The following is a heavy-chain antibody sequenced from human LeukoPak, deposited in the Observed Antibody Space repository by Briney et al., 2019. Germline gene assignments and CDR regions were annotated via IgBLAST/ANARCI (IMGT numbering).Heavy chain of an antibody. D-gene: IGHD3-22*01. V-gene: IGHV4-39*01. Sequence: PSETLSLTCTVSGGSISSSSYYWGWIRQPPGKGLEWIGSIYYGGSTYYNPSLKSRVTISVDTSKNQFSLKLSSVTAADTAVYYCARHYDSSGYYYPPAFDIWGKGQWSPSLQ. CDR1: GGSISSSSYY. CDR2: IYYGGST. CDR3: ARHYDSSGYYYPPAFDI. J-gene: IGHJ3*02.